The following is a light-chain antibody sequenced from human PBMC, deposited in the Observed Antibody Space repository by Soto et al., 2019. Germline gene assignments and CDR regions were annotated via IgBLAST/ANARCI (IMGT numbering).Light chain of an antibody. J-gene: IGLJ3*02. CDR1: SSNIGSDI. Sequence: QSVLTQPPSASGTPGQRVTISCSGSSSNIGSDIVNWYQQLPGTAPKLLIYSNNQRPSGVPDRFSGSKSGTSASLAISGLQSEDEADYYCQSYGTNSQVFGGGTKLTVL. CDR3: QSYGTNSQV. V-gene: IGLV1-44*01. CDR2: SNN.